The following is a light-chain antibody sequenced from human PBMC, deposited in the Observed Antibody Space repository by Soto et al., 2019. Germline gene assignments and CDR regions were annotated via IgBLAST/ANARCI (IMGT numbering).Light chain of an antibody. V-gene: IGKV1-6*01. CDR3: LQFYNFSWT. Sequence: AIQMTQSPSSLSASVGDRVSASCLASQVIGNDLAWYQQKPGKAPRLLIFAASNLQSGVPSRFSGSGSGTDFTLTISRLQPEDFATYYCLQFYNFSWTFGQGTKVDIK. CDR1: QVIGND. CDR2: AAS. J-gene: IGKJ1*01.